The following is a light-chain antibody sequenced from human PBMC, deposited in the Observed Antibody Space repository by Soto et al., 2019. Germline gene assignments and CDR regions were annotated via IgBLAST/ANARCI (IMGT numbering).Light chain of an antibody. CDR1: QSVSSSY. CDR2: GAS. CDR3: QQYGSSPPST. J-gene: IGKJ5*01. V-gene: IGKV3-20*01. Sequence: EIVLTQSPGTLSLSPGYRATLSCRASQSVSSSYLAWYQQKPGQAPRLLIYGASSRATGIPDRFSGSGSGTDFTLTISRLEPEDFAVYYCQQYGSSPPSTFGQGTRLEI.